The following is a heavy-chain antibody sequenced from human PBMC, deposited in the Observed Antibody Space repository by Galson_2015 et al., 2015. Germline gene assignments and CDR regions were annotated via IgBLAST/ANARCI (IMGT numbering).Heavy chain of an antibody. V-gene: IGHV3-48*02. J-gene: IGHJ3*02. CDR1: GFTFSTYP. CDR3: ASFLLIGNAGDI. CDR2: ISSSGTTI. Sequence: SMRISCAASGFTFSTYPMNWVRQAPGKGLEWVSYISSSGTTIYYADSVKGRFSISRDNAKNSLFLQINSMRDEDTAVDYCASFLLIGNAGDIWGHGTLVTVSS. D-gene: IGHD2-21*01.